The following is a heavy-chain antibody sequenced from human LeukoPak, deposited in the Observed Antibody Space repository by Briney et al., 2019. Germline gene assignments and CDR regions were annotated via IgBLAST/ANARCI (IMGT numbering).Heavy chain of an antibody. CDR1: GFIVSSNY. V-gene: IGHV3-66*02. CDR2: IYSGGNT. D-gene: IGHD3-16*01. Sequence: GGSLRLSCAASGFIVSSNYMSWVRQAPGKGLEWVSIIYSGGNTYYADSVKGRFTISRDNSKNTLYLQMNSLRVEDTAVYYCARDRTYFDYWGQGTLVTVSS. J-gene: IGHJ4*02. CDR3: ARDRTYFDY.